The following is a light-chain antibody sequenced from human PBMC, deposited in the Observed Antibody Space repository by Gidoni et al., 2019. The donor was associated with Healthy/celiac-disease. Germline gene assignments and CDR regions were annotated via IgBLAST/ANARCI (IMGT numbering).Light chain of an antibody. CDR1: SSDVGGYNY. V-gene: IGLV2-14*01. Sequence: QSALTQPASVSGSPGQSITISCTATSSDVGGYNYVSWYQQHPGKAPKLMIYDVSNRPSGVSNRFSGSKSGSTASLTISGLQAEDEADYYCSSYTSSSTLYVFGTGTKVTVL. J-gene: IGLJ1*01. CDR2: DVS. CDR3: SSYTSSSTLYV.